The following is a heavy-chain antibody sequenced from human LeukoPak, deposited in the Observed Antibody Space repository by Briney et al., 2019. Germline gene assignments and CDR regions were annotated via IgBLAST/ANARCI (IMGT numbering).Heavy chain of an antibody. Sequence: PGGSLRLSCAASGFTFSGYAMSWVRQTPGKGLEWVSAISGSGGSTYYADSVKGRFTISRDNSKNTLYMQMNSLRAEDTAVYYCVRKADYSNYGLDYWGQGTLVTVSS. V-gene: IGHV3-23*01. J-gene: IGHJ4*02. CDR2: ISGSGGST. CDR3: VRKADYSNYGLDY. CDR1: GFTFSGYA. D-gene: IGHD4-4*01.